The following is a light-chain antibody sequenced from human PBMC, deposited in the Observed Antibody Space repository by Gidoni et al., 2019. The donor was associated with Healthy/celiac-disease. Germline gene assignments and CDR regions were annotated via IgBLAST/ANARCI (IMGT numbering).Light chain of an antibody. Sequence: DIVMTPSPDSLAVSLGERATNNCKSSQSVLYSSNNKNYLAWYQQKPGQPPKLLIYWASTRESGVPDRFSGSGSGTDFTLTISSLQAEDVAVYYCQQYYSTPSYTFGQGTKLEIK. V-gene: IGKV4-1*01. J-gene: IGKJ2*01. CDR3: QQYYSTPSYT. CDR2: WAS. CDR1: QSVLYSSNNKNY.